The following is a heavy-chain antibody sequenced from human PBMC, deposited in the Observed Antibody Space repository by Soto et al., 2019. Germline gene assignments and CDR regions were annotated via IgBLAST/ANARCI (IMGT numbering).Heavy chain of an antibody. J-gene: IGHJ4*02. D-gene: IGHD3-3*01. Sequence: AGGSLRLSCAASGFTFSSYAMHWVRQAPGKGLEWVAVISYDGSNKYYADSVKGRFTISRDNSKNTLYLQMNSLRAEDTAVYYCARDIYDFWSGYFGPVDYWGQGTLVTVSS. CDR1: GFTFSSYA. CDR2: ISYDGSNK. CDR3: ARDIYDFWSGYFGPVDY. V-gene: IGHV3-30-3*01.